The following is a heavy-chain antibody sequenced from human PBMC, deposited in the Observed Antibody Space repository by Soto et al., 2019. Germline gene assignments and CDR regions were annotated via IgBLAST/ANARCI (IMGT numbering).Heavy chain of an antibody. D-gene: IGHD3-10*01. J-gene: IGHJ4*02. CDR1: GFTVSSDY. V-gene: IGHV3-53*01. Sequence: PEGSLSLSCAVSGFTVSSDYMSWVHQAPGKGLEWVSIIYTGGSTYYADSVKGRFTISRDNSKNTLYLQMNSLRAEDTALYYCARTSTYYYASGSLDYWGQGTLVTVSS. CDR2: IYTGGST. CDR3: ARTSTYYYASGSLDY.